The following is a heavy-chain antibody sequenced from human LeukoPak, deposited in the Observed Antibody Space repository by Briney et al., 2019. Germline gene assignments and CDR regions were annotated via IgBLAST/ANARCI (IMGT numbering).Heavy chain of an antibody. CDR3: ALSTDWYFDL. Sequence: PSETLSLTCAVYGGSFSGYYWSWIRQPPGKGLEWIGEINHSGSTNYNPSLESRVTISVDTSKNQFSLKLSSVTAADTAVYYCALSTDWYFDLWGRGTLVTVSS. V-gene: IGHV4-34*01. D-gene: IGHD2-2*01. J-gene: IGHJ2*01. CDR2: INHSGST. CDR1: GGSFSGYY.